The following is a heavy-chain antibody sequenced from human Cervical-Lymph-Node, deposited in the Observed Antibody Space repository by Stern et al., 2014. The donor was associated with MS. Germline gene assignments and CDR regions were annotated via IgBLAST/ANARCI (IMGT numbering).Heavy chain of an antibody. V-gene: IGHV1-24*01. CDR3: ATDRDDFRSGYSAPTKGYGLDV. Sequence: DQLVESGAEVKKPGASVKVSCKVSGYTLTELSMHWVRQAPGKGLAWMGGFDPEDGETIYAQKFQGRVTMTEDTSTDTAYMELSSLRSEDTAVYYCATDRDDFRSGYSAPTKGYGLDVWGQGTTVTVTS. CDR2: FDPEDGET. CDR1: GYTLTELS. J-gene: IGHJ6*02. D-gene: IGHD3-3*01.